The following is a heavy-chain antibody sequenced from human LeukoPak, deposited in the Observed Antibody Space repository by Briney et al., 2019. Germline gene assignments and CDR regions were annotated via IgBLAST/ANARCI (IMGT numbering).Heavy chain of an antibody. D-gene: IGHD1-26*01. CDR3: ARRLSGSYAFDY. CDR2: IYYSGST. CDR1: GGSISSGGYY. V-gene: IGHV4-31*03. J-gene: IGHJ4*02. Sequence: PPQTLSLTCTVSGGSISSGGYYWSWIRQHPGKGLEWIGYIYYSGSTYYNPSLKSRVTISVDTSKNQFSLKLSSVTAADTAVYYCARRLSGSYAFDYWGQGTLVTVSS.